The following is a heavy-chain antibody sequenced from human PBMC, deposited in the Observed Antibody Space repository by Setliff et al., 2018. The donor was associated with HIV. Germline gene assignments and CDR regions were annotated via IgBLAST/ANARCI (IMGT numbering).Heavy chain of an antibody. CDR1: GYTLTELS. Sequence: ASVKVSCKVSGYTLTELSRHWVRQAPGKGLEWMGSFDPKDGKTRYAQKFQGRVTMTEDTSTDTAYMELSSLRSEDAAVYYYVTGSAARPFDYWGQGTLVTSPQ. J-gene: IGHJ4*02. CDR2: FDPKDGKT. CDR3: VTGSAARPFDY. V-gene: IGHV1-24*01. D-gene: IGHD6-6*01.